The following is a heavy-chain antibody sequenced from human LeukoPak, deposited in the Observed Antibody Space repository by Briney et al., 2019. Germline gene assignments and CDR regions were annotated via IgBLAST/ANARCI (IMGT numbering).Heavy chain of an antibody. V-gene: IGHV3-74*01. CDR2: IKSDGSI. CDR1: GFTFSNYW. CDR3: ARAPSEIGGYYPEYFRH. D-gene: IGHD3-22*01. J-gene: IGHJ1*01. Sequence: GGSLRLSCAASGFTFSNYWMHWVRQAPGKGLVWVSRIKSDGSINYADSVKGRFTISRDNAKNTLSLQMNSLRPEDTGVYYCARAPSEIGGYYPEYFRHWGQGTLVTVSS.